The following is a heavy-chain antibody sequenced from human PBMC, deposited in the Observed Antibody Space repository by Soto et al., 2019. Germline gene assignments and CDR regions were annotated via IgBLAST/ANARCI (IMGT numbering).Heavy chain of an antibody. CDR3: ARYRGDGYERV. V-gene: IGHV1-69*02. Sequence: QVQLVQSGAEVKKPGSSVKVSCKASGGTFSSYTISWVRQAPGQGREWMGRIIPILGIANYAQKFQGRVTITADKFTRTAYMELSRLRSEDTAVYYCARYRGDGYERVWGQGTLVTVSS. CDR1: GGTFSSYT. D-gene: IGHD5-12*01. J-gene: IGHJ4*02. CDR2: IIPILGIA.